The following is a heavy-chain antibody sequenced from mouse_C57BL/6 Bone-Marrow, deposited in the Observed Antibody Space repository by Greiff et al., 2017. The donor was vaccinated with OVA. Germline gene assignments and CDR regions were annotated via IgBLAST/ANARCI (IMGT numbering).Heavy chain of an antibody. V-gene: IGHV8-12*01. Sequence: LKQSGPGILQSSQTLSLTCSFSGFSLSTSGMGVSWIRQPSGKGLEWLAHIYWDDDKRYNPSLKSRLTISKDTSRNQVFLKITSVDTADTATYYCARRGYYGSSYWYFDVWGTGTTVTVSS. CDR1: GFSLSTSGMG. CDR3: ARRGYYGSSYWYFDV. CDR2: IYWDDDK. D-gene: IGHD1-1*01. J-gene: IGHJ1*03.